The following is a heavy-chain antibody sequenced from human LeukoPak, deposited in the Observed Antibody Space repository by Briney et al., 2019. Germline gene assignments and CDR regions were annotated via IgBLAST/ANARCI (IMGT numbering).Heavy chain of an antibody. V-gene: IGHV3-7*01. CDR1: GFTFNNNW. CDR3: TRATVHYDSSGYFEGLFAFDI. J-gene: IGHJ3*02. Sequence: PGGSLRLSCAASGFTFNNNWMTWVRQAPGKGPEWVANIKEDGSEKFYVDSVKGRFTISRDNAKNSLYPQMTSLRAEDTAVYYCTRATVHYDSSGYFEGLFAFDIGGQGTMVTVSS. CDR2: IKEDGSEK. D-gene: IGHD3-22*01.